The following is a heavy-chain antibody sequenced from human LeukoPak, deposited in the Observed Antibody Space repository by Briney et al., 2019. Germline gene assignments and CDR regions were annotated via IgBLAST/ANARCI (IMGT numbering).Heavy chain of an antibody. J-gene: IGHJ3*02. CDR1: GGTFSSYA. CDR2: IIPIFGTA. CDR3: ARAVVPAAGDAFDI. V-gene: IGHV1-69*05. Sequence: SVKVSCKASGGTFSSYAISWVRQAPGQGLEWMGGIIPIFGTANYAQKFQGRVTLTTDESTSTAYMELSSLRSEDTAVYYCARAVVPAAGDAFDIWGQGTMVTVSS. D-gene: IGHD2-2*01.